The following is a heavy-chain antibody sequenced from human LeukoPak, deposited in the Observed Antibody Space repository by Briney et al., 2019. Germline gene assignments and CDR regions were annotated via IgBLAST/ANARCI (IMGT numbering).Heavy chain of an antibody. CDR3: ARDKDGHFDY. D-gene: IGHD5-24*01. J-gene: IGHJ4*02. CDR2: INHSGST. Sequence: SETLSLTCAVYGGSFSGYYWSWIRQPPGKGLEWIGEINHSGSTNYNPSLKSRVTISVDTSKNQFSLKLSSVTAADTAVYYCARDKDGHFDYWGQGTLVTVSS. CDR1: GGSFSGYY. V-gene: IGHV4-34*01.